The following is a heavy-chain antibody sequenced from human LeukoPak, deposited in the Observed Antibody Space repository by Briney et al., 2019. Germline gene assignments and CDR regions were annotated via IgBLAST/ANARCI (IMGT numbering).Heavy chain of an antibody. CDR1: GGSFSGYY. V-gene: IGHV4-34*01. Sequence: SETLSLTCAVYGGSFSGYYWSWIRQPPGKGLEWIGEINHSGSTNYNPALKSRGTISVDTSKNQFSLKLSSVTAADTAVYYCARLERRGYYYYYGMDVWGQGTTVTVSS. CDR3: ARLERRGYYYYYGMDV. CDR2: INHSGST. D-gene: IGHD1-1*01. J-gene: IGHJ6*02.